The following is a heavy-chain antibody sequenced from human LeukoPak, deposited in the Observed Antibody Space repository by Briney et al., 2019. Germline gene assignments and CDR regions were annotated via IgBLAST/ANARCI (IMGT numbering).Heavy chain of an antibody. CDR2: INHSGST. V-gene: IGHV4-34*01. Sequence: PSETLSLTCAVYGGSFSGYYWSWIRQPPGKGLEWIGEINHSGSTNYNPSLKSRVTISVDTSKNQFSLKLSSVTAADTAVYYCARDPSLGLWGQGTLVTVSS. D-gene: IGHD3/OR15-3a*01. CDR3: ARDPSLGL. CDR1: GGSFSGYY. J-gene: IGHJ4*02.